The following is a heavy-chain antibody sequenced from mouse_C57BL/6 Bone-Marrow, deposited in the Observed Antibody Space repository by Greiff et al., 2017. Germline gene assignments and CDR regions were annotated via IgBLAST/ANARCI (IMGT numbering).Heavy chain of an antibody. CDR3: KCLLLRSFFDY. CDR1: GFTFSNYW. CDR2: IRLKSDNYAT. Sequence: EVQLQESGGGLVQPGGSMKLSCVASGFTFSNYWMNWVRQSPEKGLEWVAQIRLKSDNYATHYAESVKGRFTISRDDSKSSGYLQMNNLRAEDTGIYYCKCLLLRSFFDYWGQGTTLTVSS. J-gene: IGHJ2*01. V-gene: IGHV6-3*01. D-gene: IGHD1-1*01.